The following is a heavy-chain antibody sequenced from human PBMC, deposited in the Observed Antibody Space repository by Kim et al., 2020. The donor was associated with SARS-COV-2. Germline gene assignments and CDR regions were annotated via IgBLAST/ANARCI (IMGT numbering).Heavy chain of an antibody. Sequence: GGSLRLSCVASGFSFSCCAMTWVRQVPGTGPEWVSSISHDGTSSHYANSVRGRFTISRDDSKNTLYLQLNSLRGEDTALYYCAKDVWDYSGMDVWGQGTT. CDR3: AKDVWDYSGMDV. CDR1: GFSFSCCA. V-gene: IGHV3-23*01. D-gene: IGHD1-26*01. CDR2: ISHDGTSS. J-gene: IGHJ6*02.